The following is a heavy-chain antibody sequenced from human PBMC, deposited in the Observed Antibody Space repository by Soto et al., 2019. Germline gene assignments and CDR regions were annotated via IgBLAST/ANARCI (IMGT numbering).Heavy chain of an antibody. CDR1: GFTFSSYW. CDR3: ARDQGGGSWAFDY. Sequence: EVQLVESGGGLVQPGGSLRLSCAASGFTFSSYWMSWVRQAPGKGLEWVANIKQDGSEKYYVDSVKGRFTISRDNAKNSLYLQMNSLRAEDTAVYYCARDQGGGSWAFDYWGQGTLVTVSS. J-gene: IGHJ4*02. V-gene: IGHV3-7*03. D-gene: IGHD2-15*01. CDR2: IKQDGSEK.